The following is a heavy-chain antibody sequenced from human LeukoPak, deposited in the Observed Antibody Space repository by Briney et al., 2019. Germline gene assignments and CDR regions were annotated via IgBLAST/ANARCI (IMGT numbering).Heavy chain of an antibody. CDR2: IYSGGST. D-gene: IGHD2-15*01. CDR3: AREEVGAAIDY. CDR1: GFTVSSNY. V-gene: IGHV3-53*01. Sequence: GGSLRLSCAASGFTVSSNYMSWVRQAPGKGLEWVSVIYSGGSTYYADSVKGRFTISRDNSKNTLYLQMNSLRAEDTAVYYCAREEVGAAIDYWGQGTLVTVSS. J-gene: IGHJ4*02.